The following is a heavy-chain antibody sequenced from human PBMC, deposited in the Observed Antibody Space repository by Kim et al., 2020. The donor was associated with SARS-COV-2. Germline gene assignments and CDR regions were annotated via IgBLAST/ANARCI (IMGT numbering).Heavy chain of an antibody. V-gene: IGHV1-3*01. CDR3: ARVGYYYDSSGSHDAFDI. J-gene: IGHJ3*02. D-gene: IGHD3-22*01. Sequence: QGRVTITRDTSASTAYMELSSLRSEDTAVYYCARVGYYYDSSGSHDAFDIWGQGTMVTVSS.